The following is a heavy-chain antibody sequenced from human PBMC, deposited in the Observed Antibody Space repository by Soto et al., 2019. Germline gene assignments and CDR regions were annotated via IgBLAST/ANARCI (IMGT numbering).Heavy chain of an antibody. CDR1: GYTFTDFY. CDR2: INPKTGDT. D-gene: IGHD1-1*01. V-gene: IGHV1-2*02. Sequence: QVQLVQSGTEVKKPGASVTVSCKSSGYTFTDFYLHWLRQAPGQGLEWVGWINPKTGDTKSSQNFQGRVTMSRDPSVSTAYIDLTSLTSDDTAMYYCATGTNGTTGWYHPWGQGTRVTVSS. CDR3: ATGTNGTTGWYHP. J-gene: IGHJ5*02.